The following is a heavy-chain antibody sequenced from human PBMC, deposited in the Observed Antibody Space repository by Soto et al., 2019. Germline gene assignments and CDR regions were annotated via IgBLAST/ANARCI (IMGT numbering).Heavy chain of an antibody. D-gene: IGHD3-10*01. CDR2: INPSGGST. V-gene: IGHV1-46*01. J-gene: IGHJ3*02. Sequence: GASVKVSCKASGYTFTSYYMHWVRKAPGQGLEWMGIINPSGGSTSYAQKFQGRVTMTRDTSTSTVYMELSSLRSEDTAVYYCGTLLWFGESTSHDAFDIWGQGTMVTVSS. CDR1: GYTFTSYY. CDR3: GTLLWFGESTSHDAFDI.